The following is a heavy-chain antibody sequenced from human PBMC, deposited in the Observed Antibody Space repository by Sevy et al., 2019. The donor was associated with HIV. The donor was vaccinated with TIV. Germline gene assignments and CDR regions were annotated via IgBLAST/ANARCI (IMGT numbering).Heavy chain of an antibody. J-gene: IGHJ3*02. CDR1: GFTFSNAW. Sequence: GGSLRLSCAASGFTFSNAWMSWVRQAPGKGLEWVGRIKSKTDGGTTDYAAPVKGRFTVSRDDSKNTPYLQMNSLKTEDTAVYYCTTFVYDSSGTDLSDAFDIWGQGTMVTVSS. D-gene: IGHD3-22*01. CDR2: IKSKTDGGTT. CDR3: TTFVYDSSGTDLSDAFDI. V-gene: IGHV3-15*01.